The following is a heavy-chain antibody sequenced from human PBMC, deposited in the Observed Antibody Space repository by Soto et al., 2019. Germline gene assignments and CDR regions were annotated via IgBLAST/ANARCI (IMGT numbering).Heavy chain of an antibody. D-gene: IGHD1-1*01. CDR2: IYYSGST. Sequence: QVQLQESGPGLVKPSETLSLTCTVSGGSISSYYWSWIRQPPGKGLEWIGYIYYSGSTNYNPSLKSRVTISVDTSKNQFSLKLSFVTAADTAVYYCARCLERLDYYYYYYMDVWGKGTTVTVSS. CDR1: GGSISSYY. CDR3: ARCLERLDYYYYYYMDV. J-gene: IGHJ6*03. V-gene: IGHV4-59*01.